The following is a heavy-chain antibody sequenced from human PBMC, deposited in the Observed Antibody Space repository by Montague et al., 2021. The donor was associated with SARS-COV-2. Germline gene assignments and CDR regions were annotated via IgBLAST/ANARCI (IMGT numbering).Heavy chain of an antibody. CDR2: IYDGGAV. Sequence: SETLSLTCTVFGGSITGYYWSWLRRSPGKGLEWIAYIYDGGAVNYNPSLGSRVTISTDTSKNQLSLKVNSVTAADTAVYYCARGGGYYNYGLDVWGPGTTVTVSS. D-gene: IGHD3-22*01. V-gene: IGHV4-59*01. CDR1: GGSITGYY. J-gene: IGHJ6*02. CDR3: ARGGGYYNYGLDV.